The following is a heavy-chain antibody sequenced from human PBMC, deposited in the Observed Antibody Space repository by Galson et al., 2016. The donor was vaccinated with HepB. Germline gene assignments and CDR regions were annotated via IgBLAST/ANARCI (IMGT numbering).Heavy chain of an antibody. CDR3: ARLYSYGVFDY. Sequence: ETLSLTCAVYGGSFSGYYWTWIRQPPGKGLEWIGEIHYSGSTNYKSSLQSRVTISVDTSKNQFSLKMSSVTAADTAVYYWARLYSYGVFDYWGQGTLVTVSS. V-gene: IGHV4-34*01. CDR2: IHYSGST. J-gene: IGHJ4*02. D-gene: IGHD5-18*01. CDR1: GGSFSGYY.